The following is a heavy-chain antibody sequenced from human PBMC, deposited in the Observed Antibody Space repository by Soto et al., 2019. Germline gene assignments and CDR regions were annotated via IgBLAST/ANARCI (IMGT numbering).Heavy chain of an antibody. Sequence: SETLSLTCTVSGGSISSYYWSWIRQPPGKGLEWIGYIYYSGSTNYNPSLKSRVTISVDTSKNQFSLKLSSVTAADTAVYYCARDSRAVAEFDYWGQGTLVTVSS. D-gene: IGHD6-19*01. CDR1: GGSISSYY. V-gene: IGHV4-59*01. J-gene: IGHJ4*02. CDR2: IYYSGST. CDR3: ARDSRAVAEFDY.